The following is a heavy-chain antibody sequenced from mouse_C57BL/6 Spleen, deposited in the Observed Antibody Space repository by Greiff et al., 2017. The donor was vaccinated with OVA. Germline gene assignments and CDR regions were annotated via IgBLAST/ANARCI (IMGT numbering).Heavy chain of an antibody. CDR3: ARDYYGSSGWYFDV. J-gene: IGHJ1*03. CDR2: LNPSNGGT. D-gene: IGHD1-1*01. V-gene: IGHV1-53*01. CDR1: GYTFTSYW. Sequence: QVQLQPPGTELVKPGASVKLSCKASGYTFTSYWMPWVKQRPGQGLEWIGTLNPSNGGTNSNEKFKSKATLTVDTSTSTAYMQLSSLTSEDSAVYYCARDYYGSSGWYFDVWGTGTTVTVSA.